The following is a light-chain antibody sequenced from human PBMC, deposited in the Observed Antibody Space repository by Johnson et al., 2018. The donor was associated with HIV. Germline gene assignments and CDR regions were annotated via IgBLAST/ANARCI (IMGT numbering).Light chain of an antibody. V-gene: IGLV1-51*02. Sequence: QSVLTQPPSVSAAPGQKVTISCSGSGSNIGNNYVSWYQQLPGSAPKLLIYENNKRPSGIPGRFSGSKSGTSATLGITGLQTGDEADYYCGTWDSSLSVFYVFGTGTKVTVL. CDR1: GSNIGNNY. CDR2: ENN. CDR3: GTWDSSLSVFYV. J-gene: IGLJ1*01.